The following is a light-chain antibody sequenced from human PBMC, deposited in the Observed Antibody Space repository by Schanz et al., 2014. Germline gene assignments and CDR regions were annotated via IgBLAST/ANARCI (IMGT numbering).Light chain of an antibody. V-gene: IGKV3-15*01. CDR3: QQYGPSLLT. Sequence: EIVMTQSPATLSVSPGERATLSCRASQSVSSNLAWYQQKPGQAPRLLIYGASTRATGIPARFSGSGSGTEFTLTISRLDPEDFAVYFCQQYGPSLLTFGPGTKVDIK. CDR2: GAS. J-gene: IGKJ3*01. CDR1: QSVSSN.